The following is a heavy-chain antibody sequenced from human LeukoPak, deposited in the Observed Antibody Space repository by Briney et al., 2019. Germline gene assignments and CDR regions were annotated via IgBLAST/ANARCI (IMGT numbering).Heavy chain of an antibody. CDR3: VKEERGYSYGDY. J-gene: IGHJ4*02. D-gene: IGHD5-18*01. CDR1: GFTFSSYW. V-gene: IGHV3-23*01. CDR2: VTDDGTTT. Sequence: GGSLRLSCAASGFTFSSYWMHWVRQPPGKGLEWVSAVTDDGTTTYYADSVKGRFTISRDNSKNTVYLQMNYLTADDTARYYCVKEERGYSYGDYWGQGTLVTVSS.